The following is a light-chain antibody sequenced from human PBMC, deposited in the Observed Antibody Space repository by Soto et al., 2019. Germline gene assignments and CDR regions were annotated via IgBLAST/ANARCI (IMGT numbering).Light chain of an antibody. CDR3: SSYTSISTSV. Sequence: QSVVTQPDSVSGSPGQSITISCTGTSSDDGGYNYVSWDQQLSGKAPKHMIYEVSNRPSGVSNRFSGSKSGNTASLTISVLQADDVADYYFSSYTSISTSVFGSGPKAAVL. V-gene: IGLV2-14*01. CDR2: EVS. CDR1: SSDDGGYNY. J-gene: IGLJ1*01.